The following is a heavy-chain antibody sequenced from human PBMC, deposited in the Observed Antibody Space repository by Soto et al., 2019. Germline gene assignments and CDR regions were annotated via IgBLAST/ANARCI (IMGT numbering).Heavy chain of an antibody. J-gene: IGHJ4*02. D-gene: IGHD6-13*01. CDR3: ARDRGRYSSSNFDY. CDR1: GFPFSRYS. V-gene: IGHV3-48*02. CDR2: IISSSSTI. Sequence: PGGSLILSFAASGFPFSRYSMNWVRQPPGKGLEWVSYIISSSSTIYYADSVKGRFTISRDNAKNSLYLQMNSLRDEDTAVYYCARDRGRYSSSNFDYWGQGTRVTVSS.